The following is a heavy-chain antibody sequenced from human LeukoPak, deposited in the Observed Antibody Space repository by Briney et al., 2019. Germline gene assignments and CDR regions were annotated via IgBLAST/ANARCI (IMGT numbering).Heavy chain of an antibody. CDR1: GFTFSNYA. D-gene: IGHD1-26*01. CDR3: AKHLLVGGTRGAYAFDI. V-gene: IGHV3-23*01. Sequence: GGPLRLSCAASGFTFSNYAMSWVRQAPGKGLEWVSLISGITTNTYYADSVKGRFTSSRDNSKNTLDLQMNSLRAEDTAGYYCAKHLLVGGTRGAYAFDIWGRGTMVTVSS. CDR2: ISGITTNT. J-gene: IGHJ3*02.